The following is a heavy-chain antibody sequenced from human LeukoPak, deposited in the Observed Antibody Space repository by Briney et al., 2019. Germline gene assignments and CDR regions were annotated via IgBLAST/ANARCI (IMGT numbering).Heavy chain of an antibody. CDR3: ARGPRFLEWLSSTYYYYYMDV. D-gene: IGHD3-3*01. J-gene: IGHJ6*03. Sequence: GSLRLSCATSGFTFSSYAMSWIRQPPGKGLEWIGEINHSGSTNYNPSLNSRVTISVDTSKNQFSLKLSSVTAADTAVYYCARGPRFLEWLSSTYYYYYMDVWGKGTTVTVSS. CDR2: INHSGST. V-gene: IGHV4-34*01. CDR1: GFTFSSYA.